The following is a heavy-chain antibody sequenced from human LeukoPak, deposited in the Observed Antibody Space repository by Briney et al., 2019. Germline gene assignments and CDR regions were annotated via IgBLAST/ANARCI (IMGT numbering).Heavy chain of an antibody. D-gene: IGHD1-7*01. CDR1: GGSISSGGYY. CDR2: IYHSGST. CDR3: ARDQIRTGTTDY. V-gene: IGHV4-30-2*01. J-gene: IGHJ4*02. Sequence: PSETLSLTCTVSGGSISSGGYYWSWIRQPPGKGLEWIGHIYHSGSTYYNPSLKSRVTISVDRSKNQFSLKLSSVTAADTAVYYCARDQIRTGTTDYWGQGTLVTVSS.